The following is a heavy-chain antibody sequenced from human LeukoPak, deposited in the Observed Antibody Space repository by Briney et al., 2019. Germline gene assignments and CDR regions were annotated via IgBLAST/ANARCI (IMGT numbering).Heavy chain of an antibody. Sequence: GGSLRLSCAASDFTVSSNYMSWVRQAPGKGLEWVSIIYAGGTTYYADSVKGRFTISRDNAKDSLFLQMNSLRADDTAVYYCASDGGDQPNKNLHYWGQGTLVTVSS. CDR2: IYAGGTT. CDR1: DFTVSSNY. D-gene: IGHD4-17*01. CDR3: ASDGGDQPNKNLHY. J-gene: IGHJ4*02. V-gene: IGHV3-53*01.